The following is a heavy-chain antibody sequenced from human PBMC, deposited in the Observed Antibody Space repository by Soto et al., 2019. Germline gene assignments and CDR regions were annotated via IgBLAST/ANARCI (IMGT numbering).Heavy chain of an antibody. V-gene: IGHV3-30*18. J-gene: IGHJ4*02. CDR2: ISYHGSDK. CDR1: GFTFSNYG. Sequence: QVQLVESGGGVVQPGRSLRLSCAASGFTFSNYGMHWVRQAPGKGLEWVAVISYHGSDKYYADSVKGRFTISRDNSKNTLYLPMDSLRAEDTAVYSGAKEHLTTTVTTVGYWGQGTLVTVSS. D-gene: IGHD4-17*01. CDR3: AKEHLTTTVTTVGY.